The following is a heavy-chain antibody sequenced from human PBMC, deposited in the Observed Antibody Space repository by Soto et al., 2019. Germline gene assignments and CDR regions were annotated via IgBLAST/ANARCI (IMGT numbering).Heavy chain of an antibody. Sequence: QVQLQESGPGLVKPSQTLSLTCTVSGGSISSGGYYWSWIRQHPGKGLEGIGYIYYSGSTYYNPSLKSRVTISVDTSKNQFSLKLSSVTAADTAVYYCARETGYSSSWAIDYWGQGTLVTVSS. CDR2: IYYSGST. V-gene: IGHV4-31*03. CDR3: ARETGYSSSWAIDY. D-gene: IGHD6-13*01. CDR1: GGSISSGGYY. J-gene: IGHJ4*02.